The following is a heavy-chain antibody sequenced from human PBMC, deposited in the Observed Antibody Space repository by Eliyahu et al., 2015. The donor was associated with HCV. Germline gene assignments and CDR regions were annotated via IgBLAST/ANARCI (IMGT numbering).Heavy chain of an antibody. Sequence: QVQLVESGGGVVQPGRSLRLSCAASGSTFSSYGMHWVRQAPGKGLEWVAVISYDGSNKYYADSVKGRFTISRDNSKNTLYLQMNSLRAEDTAVYYCAKDDGRGYFDYWGQGTLVTVSS. V-gene: IGHV3-30*18. J-gene: IGHJ4*02. CDR3: AKDDGRGYFDY. CDR1: GSTFSSYG. D-gene: IGHD1-26*01. CDR2: ISYDGSNK.